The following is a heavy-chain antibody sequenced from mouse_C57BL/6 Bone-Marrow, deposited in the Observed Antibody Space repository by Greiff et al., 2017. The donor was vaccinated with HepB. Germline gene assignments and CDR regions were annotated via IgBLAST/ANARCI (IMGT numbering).Heavy chain of an antibody. Sequence: VQLQQPGAELVKPGASVKLSCKASGYTFTSYWMHWVKQRPVQGLEWIGMIHPNSGSTNYNEKFKSKATLTVDKSSSTAYMQLSSLTSEDSAVYYCARKGIVTTVVEDYWGQGTTLTVSS. V-gene: IGHV1-64*01. D-gene: IGHD1-1*01. J-gene: IGHJ2*01. CDR1: GYTFTSYW. CDR2: IHPNSGST. CDR3: ARKGIVTTVVEDY.